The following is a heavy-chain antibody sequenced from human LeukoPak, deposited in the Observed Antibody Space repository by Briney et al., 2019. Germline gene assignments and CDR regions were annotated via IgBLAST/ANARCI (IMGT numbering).Heavy chain of an antibody. J-gene: IGHJ1*01. CDR3: AGGNDDSKLHH. Sequence: PSETLSLTCSVSGDSVTSGNYYWSCIRQHPEKGPECIGHIHHSGTIYYNPSLLSRATISVDASKNQFSLRLSSVTAADTALYYCAGGNDDSKLHHWGQGTLVTVSS. D-gene: IGHD3-22*01. V-gene: IGHV4-31*03. CDR1: GDSVTSGNYY. CDR2: IHHSGTI.